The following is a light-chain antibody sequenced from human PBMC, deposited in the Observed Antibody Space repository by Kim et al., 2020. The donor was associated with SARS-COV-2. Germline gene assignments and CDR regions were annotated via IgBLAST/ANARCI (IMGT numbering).Light chain of an antibody. CDR2: DAS. V-gene: IGKV1-33*01. CDR3: QQHDNLPIT. CDR1: QYINSF. J-gene: IGKJ5*01. Sequence: SSVVDTVTITCQASQYINSFINWYQQTPGKAPKLLIYDASNLETGVPSRFSGSGSGTQFTFTISSLQPEDIATYYCQQHDNLPITFGQGTRLEIK.